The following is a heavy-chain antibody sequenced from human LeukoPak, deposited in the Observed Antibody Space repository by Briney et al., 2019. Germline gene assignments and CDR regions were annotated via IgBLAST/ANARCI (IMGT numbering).Heavy chain of an antibody. V-gene: IGHV3-23*01. CDR3: AKDLGISGSRSRGYFDY. J-gene: IGHJ4*02. CDR1: GFTFSSYA. Sequence: GGSLRLSCAASGFTFSSYAMSWVRQAPGKGLEWVSAISASGGSTYYADSVKGRFTTSRDNSKNTLSLQMNSLRAEDTAVYYCAKDLGISGSRSRGYFDYWGQGTLVTVSS. D-gene: IGHD1-26*01. CDR2: ISASGGST.